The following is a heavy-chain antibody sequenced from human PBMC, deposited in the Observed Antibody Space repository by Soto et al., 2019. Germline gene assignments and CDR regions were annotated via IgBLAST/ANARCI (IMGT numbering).Heavy chain of an antibody. CDR3: ARGSRYDFWRGSSTFDY. V-gene: IGHV1-2*04. Sequence: QVQLVQSGAEVKKPGASVKVSCKASGYTFTGYYMHWVRQAPGQGLEWMGWINPNSGGTNYAQKFQGWVTMTKDTSIRTTYMELSRLRSDDTAVYYCARGSRYDFWRGSSTFDYWGQGTLVTVSS. CDR1: GYTFTGYY. J-gene: IGHJ4*02. CDR2: INPNSGGT. D-gene: IGHD3-3*01.